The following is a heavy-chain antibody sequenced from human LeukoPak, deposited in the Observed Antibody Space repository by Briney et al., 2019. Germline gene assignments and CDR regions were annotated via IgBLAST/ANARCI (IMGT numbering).Heavy chain of an antibody. D-gene: IGHD6-19*01. J-gene: IGHJ4*02. CDR3: AKIKYSIGWFFDY. V-gene: IGHV3-23*01. CDR1: GFTFSSYS. CDR2: ISGSGGST. Sequence: GGSLRLSCTASGFTFSSYSMHWVRQAPGKGLEWVSTISGSGGSTYYADSVKGRFTVSRVNSKNSLYLQMNSLRAEDTAVYYCAKIKYSIGWFFDYWGQGALVTVSS.